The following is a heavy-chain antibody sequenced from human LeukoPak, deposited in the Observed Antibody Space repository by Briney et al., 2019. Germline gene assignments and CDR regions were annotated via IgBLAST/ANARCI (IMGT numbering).Heavy chain of an antibody. Sequence: PSETLSLTCTVSGGSISSYYWSWIRQPPGKGLEWIGYIYYNGSTNYNPSLKSRVTISVDTSKNQFSLKLNSVTAADTAVYYCARRRGDPCSSSWYYFDYWGQGTLVTVSS. D-gene: IGHD6-13*01. V-gene: IGHV4-59*08. CDR2: IYYNGST. CDR1: GGSISSYY. J-gene: IGHJ4*02. CDR3: ARRRGDPCSSSWYYFDY.